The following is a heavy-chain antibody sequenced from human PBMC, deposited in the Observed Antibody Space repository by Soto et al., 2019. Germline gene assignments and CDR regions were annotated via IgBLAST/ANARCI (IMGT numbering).Heavy chain of an antibody. J-gene: IGHJ6*02. Sequence: GGSLRLSCAASGFTFSSYGMHWVRQAPGKGLEWVAVISYDGSNKYYADSVKGRFTISRDNSKNTLYLQMNSLRAEDTAVYYCAKSVEYQLLYYYGMDVWGQGTTVTVSS. V-gene: IGHV3-30*18. D-gene: IGHD2-2*01. CDR2: ISYDGSNK. CDR1: GFTFSSYG. CDR3: AKSVEYQLLYYYGMDV.